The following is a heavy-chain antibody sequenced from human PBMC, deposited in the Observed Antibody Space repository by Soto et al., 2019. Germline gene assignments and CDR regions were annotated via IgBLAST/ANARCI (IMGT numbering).Heavy chain of an antibody. CDR3: ARVAQFLEWLALDP. V-gene: IGHV3-11*01. D-gene: IGHD3-3*01. CDR1: EGKFIDHC. Sequence: AAEGKFIDHCRSWIIQKKKKWLECVSYISSSGSTIYYADSVKGRFTISRDNAKNSLYLQMNSLRAEDTAVYFCARVAQFLEWLALDPWGEGTLVTVSS. CDR2: ISSSGSTI. J-gene: IGHJ5*02.